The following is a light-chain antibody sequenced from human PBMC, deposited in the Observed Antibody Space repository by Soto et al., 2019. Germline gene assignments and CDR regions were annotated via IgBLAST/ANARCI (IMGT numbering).Light chain of an antibody. CDR2: SNN. V-gene: IGLV1-44*01. J-gene: IGLJ1*01. CDR3: AAWDDSLNGYV. CDR1: SSNIGSNT. Sequence: QSVLTQPSSASGTPGQRVTISCSGSSSNIGSNTVNWYQQLPGTAPKLLIYSNNQRPSGVPDRFSGSKSGTSASLAISGLQSEDEADYYCAAWDDSLNGYVFGNGTKVTVL.